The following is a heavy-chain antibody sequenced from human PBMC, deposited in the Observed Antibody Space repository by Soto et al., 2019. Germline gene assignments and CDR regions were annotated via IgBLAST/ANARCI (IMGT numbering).Heavy chain of an antibody. V-gene: IGHV3-23*01. CDR2: ISGSGDST. D-gene: IGHD3-16*01. J-gene: IGHJ4*02. Sequence: GGSLRLSCAASGFTFSTYAMSWVRQAPGKGLEWVSGISGSGDSTHYADSVKGRFTISRDNSKNTVYLEMNSLRAEDKAVYYCAKDQKNFPRVIIFGGITAGGTFENWGQGTLVTVSS. CDR1: GFTFSTYA. CDR3: AKDQKNFPRVIIFGGITAGGTFEN.